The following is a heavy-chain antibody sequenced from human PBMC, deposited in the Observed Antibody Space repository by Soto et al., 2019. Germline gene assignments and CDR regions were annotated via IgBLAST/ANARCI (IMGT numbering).Heavy chain of an antibody. J-gene: IGHJ3*02. Sequence: QVQLQESGPGLVKPSQTLSLTCTDSGGSISSGDYYWSWIRQPPGKGLEWIGYIYYSGSTYYNPSLKSRVTISVDTSRNQVVLKLSSVTAADTAVYYCAREEVGPVWYYDGSGYRGAFEIWGQGTMVTVSS. V-gene: IGHV4-30-4*01. CDR3: AREEVGPVWYYDGSGYRGAFEI. CDR2: IYYSGST. CDR1: GGSISSGDYY. D-gene: IGHD3-22*01.